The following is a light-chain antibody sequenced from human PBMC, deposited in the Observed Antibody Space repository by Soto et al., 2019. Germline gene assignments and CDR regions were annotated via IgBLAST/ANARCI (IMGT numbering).Light chain of an antibody. CDR3: SSYTSSGTL. CDR1: SSDVGSYNY. V-gene: IGLV2-14*01. CDR2: EVS. Sequence: QSALTQPASVSGSPGQSITISCTGTSSDVGSYNYVSWYQQHPGKAPKLMIYEVSNRPSGVSSRFSGSKSGNTASLTISGLQAEDEADHYCSSYTSSGTLFGTGTKLTVL. J-gene: IGLJ1*01.